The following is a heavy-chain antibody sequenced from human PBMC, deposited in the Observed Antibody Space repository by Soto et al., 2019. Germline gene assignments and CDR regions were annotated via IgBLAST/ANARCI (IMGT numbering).Heavy chain of an antibody. CDR2: ISSSSGYI. CDR3: ARDSRGGERTFEY. V-gene: IGHV3-21*01. CDR1: RFTLSTYN. Sequence: GGSLRLSCATSRFTLSTYNMNWVRQAPGKGLEWVSSISSSSGYIYYADSVKGRFTISRDNAKNSLYLQMNSLRGEDTAVYYCARDSRGGERTFEYWGQGTLVTVSS. J-gene: IGHJ4*02. D-gene: IGHD1-1*01.